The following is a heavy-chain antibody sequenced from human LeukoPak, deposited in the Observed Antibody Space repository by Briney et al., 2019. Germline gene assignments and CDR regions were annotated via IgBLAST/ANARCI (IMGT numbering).Heavy chain of an antibody. V-gene: IGHV3-30-3*01. Sequence: GGSRRLSCAASGFTFSSYDMHWVRQAPGKGLEWVAVISYDGSNKYYADPVKGRFTISRDNSKNTLYLQMNSLRAEDTAVYYCARSPRYSYGLDYWGQGTLVTVSS. CDR3: ARSPRYSYGLDY. D-gene: IGHD5-18*01. CDR2: ISYDGSNK. J-gene: IGHJ4*02. CDR1: GFTFSSYD.